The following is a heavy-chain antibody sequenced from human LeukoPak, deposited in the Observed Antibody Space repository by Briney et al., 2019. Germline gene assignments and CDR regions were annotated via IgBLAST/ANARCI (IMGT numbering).Heavy chain of an antibody. V-gene: IGHV4-59*01. D-gene: IGHD3-10*01. CDR1: GGSISSYY. CDR3: ARVTYGSGSPEFDY. Sequence: SETLSLTCTVYGGSISSYYWSWIRQHPGKGLEWIGYIYYSGSTNYNPSLKSRVTISVDTSKNQFSLKLSSVTAADTAVYYCARVTYGSGSPEFDYWGQGTLVTVSS. J-gene: IGHJ4*02. CDR2: IYYSGST.